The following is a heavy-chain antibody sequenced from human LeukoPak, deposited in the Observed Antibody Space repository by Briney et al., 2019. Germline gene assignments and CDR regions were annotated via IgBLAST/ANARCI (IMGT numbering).Heavy chain of an antibody. CDR3: ARDAYYYDSSGYQDY. CDR1: GFTFSSYG. CDR2: IRYDGSNK. V-gene: IGHV3-30*02. Sequence: AGGSLRLSCAASGFTFSSYGMHWVRQAPGKGLEWVAFIRYDGSNKYYADSVKGRFTISRDNSKNTLYLQMNSLRAEDTAVYYCARDAYYYDSSGYQDYWGQGTLVTVSS. J-gene: IGHJ4*02. D-gene: IGHD3-22*01.